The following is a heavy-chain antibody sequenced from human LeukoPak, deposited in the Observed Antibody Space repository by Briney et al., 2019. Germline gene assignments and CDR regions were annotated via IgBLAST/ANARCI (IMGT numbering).Heavy chain of an antibody. CDR1: GGSISSGDYY. D-gene: IGHD3-3*01. V-gene: IGHV4-30-4*01. Sequence: SETLSLTCTVSGGSISSGDYYWSWIRQPPGKGLEWIGYIYYSGSTYYNPSLKSRVTISVDTSKNQFSLKLSSVTAADTAVYYCARDASGITIFGRRSLWGQGTLVTVSS. CDR3: ARDASGITIFGRRSL. J-gene: IGHJ4*02. CDR2: IYYSGST.